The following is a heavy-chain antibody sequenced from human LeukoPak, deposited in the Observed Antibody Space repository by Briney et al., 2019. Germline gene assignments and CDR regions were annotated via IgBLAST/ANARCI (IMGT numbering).Heavy chain of an antibody. CDR1: GFTFSSYG. Sequence: GGSLRLSCAASGFTFSSYGMSWVRQAPGKGLEWVSSISSSSSYIYYADSVKGRFTISRDNSKNTLYLQMNSLRGEDTAVYYCAKDSLRERIVGSTTRGVNDYWGQGTLVTVSS. J-gene: IGHJ4*02. V-gene: IGHV3-21*01. CDR2: ISSSSSYI. D-gene: IGHD1-26*01. CDR3: AKDSLRERIVGSTTRGVNDY.